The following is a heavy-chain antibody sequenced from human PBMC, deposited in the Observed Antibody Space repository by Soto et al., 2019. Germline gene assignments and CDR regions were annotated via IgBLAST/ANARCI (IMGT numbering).Heavy chain of an antibody. CDR2: IQQDGSEK. J-gene: IGHJ6*02. V-gene: IGHV3-7*01. Sequence: WWSLRLSCSASGFIFSTYWMTWFRQAPGQGLEWVANIQQDGSEKNYVDSVKGRFTISRDNAKNSLYLQMNSLRVEDTAVYYCARVSGENDFWSGYYGNYYDMDVWGQGTTVTVSS. CDR3: ARVSGENDFWSGYYGNYYDMDV. D-gene: IGHD3-3*01. CDR1: GFIFSTYW.